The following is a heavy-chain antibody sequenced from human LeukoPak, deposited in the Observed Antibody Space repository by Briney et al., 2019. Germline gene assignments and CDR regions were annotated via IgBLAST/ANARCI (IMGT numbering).Heavy chain of an antibody. D-gene: IGHD2-2*01. CDR1: GYSFTSYW. Sequence: KSGESLKISCKGSGYSFTSYWIGWVRQMPGRGLEWMGIIYPGDSDTRYSPSFQGQVTISADKSISTAYLQWSSLEASDTAMYYCARPMMGGIVPAAPDYWGQGTLVTVSS. CDR2: IYPGDSDT. J-gene: IGHJ4*02. CDR3: ARPMMGGIVPAAPDY. V-gene: IGHV5-51*01.